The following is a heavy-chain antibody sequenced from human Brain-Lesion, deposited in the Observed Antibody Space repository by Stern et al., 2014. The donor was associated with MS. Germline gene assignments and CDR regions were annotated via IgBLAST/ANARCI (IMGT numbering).Heavy chain of an antibody. D-gene: IGHD3-16*01. CDR3: ARRRSLLGPYAMDV. CDR2: IWYDGTEE. CDR1: GFTFENYG. J-gene: IGHJ6*02. Sequence: QVQLVESGGGVVQPGRSLRLSCAASGFTFENYGMHSVRQAPGKGLEWVALIWYDGTEEYYTDSVKGRFTIFRDNSKRILYLQMNRLRAEDTAVYYCARRRSLLGPYAMDVWGQGTPVIVSS. V-gene: IGHV3-33*01.